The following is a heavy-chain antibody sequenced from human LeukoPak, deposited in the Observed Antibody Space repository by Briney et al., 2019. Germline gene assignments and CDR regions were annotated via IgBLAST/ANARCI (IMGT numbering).Heavy chain of an antibody. CDR2: INHSGST. Sequence: PSETLSLTCAVYGGSFSGYYWSWICQPPGKGLEWIGEINHSGSTNYNPSLKSPVTISVDTSKNQFSLKLSSVTAADTAVYYCAREVEMATITSYFDYWGQGTLVTVSS. V-gene: IGHV4-34*01. CDR3: AREVEMATITSYFDY. J-gene: IGHJ4*02. CDR1: GGSFSGYY. D-gene: IGHD5-24*01.